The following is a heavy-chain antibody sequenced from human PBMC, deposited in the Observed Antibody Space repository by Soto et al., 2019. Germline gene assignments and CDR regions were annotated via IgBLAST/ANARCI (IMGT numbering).Heavy chain of an antibody. D-gene: IGHD2-8*02. V-gene: IGHV1-8*01. CDR2: MNPNSGNT. J-gene: IGHJ4*01. CDR3: ARGLVGSTPPH. CDR1: GYSFSSYD. Sequence: XSVKVSCKASGYSFSSYDFNWVRQATGQGLEWMGWMNPNSGNTGYAQKFQGRVTMTRNTSISTAYMELSSLRSEDTAVYYCARGLVGSTPPHSGHGTLVTVSS.